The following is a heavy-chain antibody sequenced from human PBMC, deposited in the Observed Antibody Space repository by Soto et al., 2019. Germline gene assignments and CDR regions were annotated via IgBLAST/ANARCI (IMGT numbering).Heavy chain of an antibody. D-gene: IGHD4-17*01. Sequence: SETLSLTCTVSGGSISSSSYYWGWIRQPPGKGLEWIGSIYYSGSTYYNPSLKSRVTISVDTSKNQFSLKLSSVTAADTAVYYCARPDYGDYGMDVWGQGTTVTVSS. CDR2: IYYSGST. J-gene: IGHJ6*02. CDR1: GGSISSSSYY. CDR3: ARPDYGDYGMDV. V-gene: IGHV4-39*01.